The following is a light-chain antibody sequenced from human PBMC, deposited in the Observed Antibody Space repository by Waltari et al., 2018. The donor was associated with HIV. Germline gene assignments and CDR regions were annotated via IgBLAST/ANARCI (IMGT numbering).Light chain of an antibody. CDR2: RNN. J-gene: IGLJ3*02. CDR3: ATWDDSVSGWV. CDR1: SSNVGSKY. V-gene: IGLV1-47*01. Sequence: QSVLTQPPSASGTPGQRVTLSCSGSSSNVGSKYVYWFQQLPGTTPKLLIYRNNQRPSGSPARFSGSKSGTSASLAISGLRSEDEADYYCATWDDSVSGWVFGGGTKLTVL.